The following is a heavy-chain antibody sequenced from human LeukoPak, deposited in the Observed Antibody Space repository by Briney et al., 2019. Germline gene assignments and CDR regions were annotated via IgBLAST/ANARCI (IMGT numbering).Heavy chain of an antibody. CDR1: GFTFSSYS. Sequence: GGSPRLSCAASGFTFSSYSMNWVRQAPGKGLEWVSYISSSSSTIYYADSVKGRFTISRDNAKNSLYLQMNSLRAEDTAVYYCVRGLKTAYNYFDYWGQGTLVTVSS. CDR2: ISSSSSTI. V-gene: IGHV3-48*04. D-gene: IGHD2-21*02. J-gene: IGHJ4*02. CDR3: VRGLKTAYNYFDY.